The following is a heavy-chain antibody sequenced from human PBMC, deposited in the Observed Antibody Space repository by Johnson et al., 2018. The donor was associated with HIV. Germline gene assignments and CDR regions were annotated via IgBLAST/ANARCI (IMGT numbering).Heavy chain of an antibody. D-gene: IGHD1-1*01. V-gene: IGHV3-23*04. CDR1: GFTFSNYA. J-gene: IGHJ3*01. Sequence: VQLVESGGGLVQPGGSLRLSCAASGFTFSNYAMSWVRQAPGKGLEWVSAISGSGGSTYYADSVKGRFTISRDNAKNTMFVQMNSLRVEDTAVYYCARSGPNWAFDFWGQGTMVTVSS. CDR2: ISGSGGST. CDR3: ARSGPNWAFDF.